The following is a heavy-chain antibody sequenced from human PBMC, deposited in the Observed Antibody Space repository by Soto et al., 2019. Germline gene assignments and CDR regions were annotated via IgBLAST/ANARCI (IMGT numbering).Heavy chain of an antibody. CDR1: GFTSSSYS. Sequence: EVQLVESGGGLVQPGGSLRLSCAVSGFTSSSYSMNWVRQAPGKGLEWVSYISSSSSTIHYAVSVKVLFTISRDNAKNSLYLQMTSLRDEATAVYYCATAPAENVYDIDYWGQGTLVTVAS. CDR2: ISSSSSTI. CDR3: ATAPAENVYDIDY. J-gene: IGHJ4*02. V-gene: IGHV3-48*02. D-gene: IGHD3-9*01.